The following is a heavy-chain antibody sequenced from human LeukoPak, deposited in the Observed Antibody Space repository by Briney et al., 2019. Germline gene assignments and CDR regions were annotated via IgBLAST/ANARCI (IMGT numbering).Heavy chain of an antibody. CDR3: VRDPSNSGNWFDL. J-gene: IGHJ5*02. D-gene: IGHD4-11*01. V-gene: IGHV3-74*01. CDR1: GFNLRDYW. CDR2: LGTDGTYT. Sequence: PGGSLRLSCAASGFNLRDYWMHWVRQAPGKGLVWVSRLGTDGTYTNYADSVTGRFTISRDNAKNTLYLQMDSLRAEDTSFYYCVRDPSNSGNWFDLWGQGTLVTVPS.